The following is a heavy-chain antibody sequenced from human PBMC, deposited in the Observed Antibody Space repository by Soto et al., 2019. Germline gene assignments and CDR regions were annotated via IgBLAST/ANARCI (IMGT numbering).Heavy chain of an antibody. Sequence: GGSLRLSCAASGFTFSSYAMSWVRQAPGKGLEWVSAISGSGGSTYYADSVKGRFTISRDNSKNTLYLQMNSLRAEDTAVYYCANVRYCRGGSCSSDFRCQGPPVTVSS. V-gene: IGHV3-23*01. CDR3: ANVRYCRGGSCSSDF. CDR2: ISGSGGST. CDR1: GFTFSSYA. D-gene: IGHD2-15*01. J-gene: IGHJ4*02.